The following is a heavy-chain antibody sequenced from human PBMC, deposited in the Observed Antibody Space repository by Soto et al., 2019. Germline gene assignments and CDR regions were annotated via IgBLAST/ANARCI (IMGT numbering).Heavy chain of an antibody. CDR2: IKQDGSEK. Sequence: EVQMVESGGGLVQPGGSLRLSCAASGFTFSSYWMSWVREAPGKGLEWVANIKQDGSEKYYVDSVKGRFTISRDNAKNQLYLQMNSLRAEDTAVYYFSRDSPTYCSSMDVWGKGTTVTGSS. CDR1: GFTFSSYW. CDR3: SRDSPTYCSSMDV. J-gene: IGHJ6*03. V-gene: IGHV3-7*01.